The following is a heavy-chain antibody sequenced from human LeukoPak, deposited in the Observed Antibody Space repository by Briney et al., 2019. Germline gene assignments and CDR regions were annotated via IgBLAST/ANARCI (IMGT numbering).Heavy chain of an antibody. CDR2: ISSSSSNI. Sequence: PGGSLRLSCAASGFTFSSYGMHWVRQAPGKGLEWVSSISSSSSNIYYADSVRGRFTISRDNAKNSLYLQIKSLIAENPAVYYCVXIXNSAXXPNWFDPWGQGTLVTVSX. CDR3: VXIXNSAXXPNWFDP. CDR1: GFTFSSYG. D-gene: IGHD2/OR15-2a*01. J-gene: IGHJ5*02. V-gene: IGHV3-21*01.